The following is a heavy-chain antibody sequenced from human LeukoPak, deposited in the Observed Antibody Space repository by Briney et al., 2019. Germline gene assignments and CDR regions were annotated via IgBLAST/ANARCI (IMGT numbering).Heavy chain of an antibody. CDR1: GYTFTSYD. D-gene: IGHD2-2*03. CDR3: ARTGYCSSASCYGMHAFDI. CDR2: MNPNSGGT. J-gene: IGHJ3*02. Sequence: ASVKVSCKASGYTFTSYDINWVRQATGQGLEWMGWMNPNSGGTNYAQKFQGRVTMTRDTSISTAYMELSRLRSDDTAVYYCARTGYCSSASCYGMHAFDIWGQGTVVTVSS. V-gene: IGHV1-2*02.